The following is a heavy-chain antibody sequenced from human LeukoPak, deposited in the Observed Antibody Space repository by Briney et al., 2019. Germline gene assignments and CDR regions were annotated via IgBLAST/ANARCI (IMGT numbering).Heavy chain of an antibody. D-gene: IGHD3-9*01. CDR2: ISSSGSTI. V-gene: IGHV3-48*03. CDR3: AKWGDYDVLTGYYVSDF. CDR1: GFTFSSYE. Sequence: PGGSLRLSCAASGFTFSSYEMNWVRQAPVKGLEWVSYISSSGSTIYYADSVKGRFTISRDSSKNTLYLQMNSLRADDTAVYYCAKWGDYDVLTGYYVSDFWGQGTLVTVSS. J-gene: IGHJ4*02.